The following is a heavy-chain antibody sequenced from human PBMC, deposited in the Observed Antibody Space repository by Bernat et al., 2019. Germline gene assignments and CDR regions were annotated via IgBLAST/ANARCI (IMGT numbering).Heavy chain of an antibody. Sequence: EVQLVESGGGLIQPGGSLRLSCAASGFTVSSNYMSWVRQAPGKGLEWVSVIYSDGSIYYADSVRDRFTISRDNSKNTLCLQMNSLRAEDTAVYYCAGVGDCGGDCYSPGGGWYFDLWGRGTLVTVSS. CDR3: AGVGDCGGDCYSPGGGWYFDL. D-gene: IGHD2-21*02. CDR2: IYSDGSI. CDR1: GFTVSSNY. J-gene: IGHJ2*01. V-gene: IGHV3-53*01.